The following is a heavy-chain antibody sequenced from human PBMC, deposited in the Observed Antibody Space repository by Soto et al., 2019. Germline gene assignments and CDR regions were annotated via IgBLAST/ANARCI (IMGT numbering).Heavy chain of an antibody. V-gene: IGHV3-66*01. CDR1: GFTVSRNS. J-gene: IGHJ4*02. CDR3: ARSITFGGVPL. CDR2: IYSGGST. Sequence: EVQLVESGGGLVQPGGSLRLSCAASGFTVSRNSMSWVRQAPGKGLEWVSVIYSGGSTYYSDSVKGRFSISRDNSKNTLYLQLNSLRAEDTAVYYCARSITFGGVPLWGQGTLVTVSS. D-gene: IGHD3-16*01.